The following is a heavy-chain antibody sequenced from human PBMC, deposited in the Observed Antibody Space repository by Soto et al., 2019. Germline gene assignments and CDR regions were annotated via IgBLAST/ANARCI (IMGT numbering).Heavy chain of an antibody. Sequence: SETLSLTCTVSGGSVSSGSYYWSWIRQPPGKGLEWIGYIYYSGSTNYNPSLKSRVTISVDTSKNQFSLKLSSVTAADTAVYYCANYPTTVTSDERGQGTLVTGSS. CDR3: ANYPTTVTSDE. D-gene: IGHD4-17*01. J-gene: IGHJ4*02. CDR2: IYYSGST. V-gene: IGHV4-61*01. CDR1: GGSVSSGSYY.